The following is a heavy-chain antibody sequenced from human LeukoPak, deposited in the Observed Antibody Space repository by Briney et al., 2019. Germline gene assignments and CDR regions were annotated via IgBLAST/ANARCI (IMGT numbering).Heavy chain of an antibody. V-gene: IGHV3-23*01. D-gene: IGHD6-19*01. J-gene: IGHJ4*02. CDR2: IGGSGDKT. Sequence: GGSLRLSCAASGFTFTRNAISWVRQAPGKGLEWVSTIGGSGDKTFYADSVKGRFTISRDNSKNMLHLQMSSLTGEDTALYYCVRRAAASSGWGDHDYWGQGALVTDSS. CDR3: VRRAAASSGWGDHDY. CDR1: GFTFTRNA.